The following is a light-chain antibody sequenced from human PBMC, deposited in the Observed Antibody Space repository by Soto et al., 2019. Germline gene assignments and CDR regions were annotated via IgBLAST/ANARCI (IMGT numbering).Light chain of an antibody. Sequence: PGARVPLSCWSSQNVSSGYLTWYQPKPGQAPSLLIYGASTRATSIPARFSGSGSGTDFTLTITRLEPEDFAVYYCQQYGDSPQTFGPGTKVDI. CDR2: GAS. CDR1: QNVSSGY. V-gene: IGKV3-20*01. CDR3: QQYGDSPQT. J-gene: IGKJ1*01.